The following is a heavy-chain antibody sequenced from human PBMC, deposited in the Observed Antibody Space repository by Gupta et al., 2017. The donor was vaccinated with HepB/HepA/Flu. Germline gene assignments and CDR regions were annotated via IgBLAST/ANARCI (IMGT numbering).Heavy chain of an antibody. CDR2: TYHRSKWYN. CDR1: GASVSRNATA. V-gene: IGHV6-1*01. J-gene: IGHJ4*02. Sequence: QVQLQQSGPGLGKRSQTLCLTCAISGASVSRNATAWTWIRQPPSRGLEWLGRTYHRSKWYNDEAVSVKSRIIITPDTSKNQFSLQLNSVTPEDTAVYYCAREGLGGWYPKAFFDYWGQGTLVTVSS. D-gene: IGHD6-19*01. CDR3: AREGLGGWYPKAFFDY.